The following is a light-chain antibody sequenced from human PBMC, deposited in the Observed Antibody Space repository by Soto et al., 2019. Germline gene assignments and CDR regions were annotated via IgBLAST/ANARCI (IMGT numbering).Light chain of an antibody. CDR3: CSYVYSNSGV. V-gene: IGLV2-23*01. J-gene: IGLJ3*02. CDR1: SSDVLSYDA. Sequence: QSALTQPASVSGSPGQSITISCTGTSSDVLSYDAVSWYQHHPGKAPKLIIYEGSKRPSGVSNRFSGVRSGNMASLTISGLQAEDEADYYCCSYVYSNSGVFGGGTKLTVL. CDR2: EGS.